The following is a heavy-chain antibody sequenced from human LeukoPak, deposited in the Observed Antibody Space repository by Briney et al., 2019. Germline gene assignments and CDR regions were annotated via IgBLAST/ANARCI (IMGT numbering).Heavy chain of an antibody. Sequence: GASVKVSCKASGYTFTGYYMHWVRQAPGQGLEWMGWINPNSGGTNYAQKFQGRVTMTRDTSISTAYMELSRLRSDDTAVYYCARPRVAARAPNWFDPWGQGTLVTVSS. CDR3: ARPRVAARAPNWFDP. CDR2: INPNSGGT. J-gene: IGHJ5*02. CDR1: GYTFTGYY. D-gene: IGHD6-6*01. V-gene: IGHV1-2*02.